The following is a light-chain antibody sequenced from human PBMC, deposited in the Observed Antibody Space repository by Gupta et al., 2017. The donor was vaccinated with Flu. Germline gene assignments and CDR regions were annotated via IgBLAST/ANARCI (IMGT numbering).Light chain of an antibody. CDR3: AAWDDSLSGHVV. CDR1: SSNIGSNY. CDR2: RNN. Sequence: QSVLTQPPSASVTPGRRVTTSCSGSSSNIGSNYVYWYQQLPGTAPKLLIYRNNQRPSGVPDLFSGSKSGTSASLAISGLRSEDEADYYCAAWDDSLSGHVVFGGGTKLTVL. J-gene: IGLJ2*01. V-gene: IGLV1-47*01.